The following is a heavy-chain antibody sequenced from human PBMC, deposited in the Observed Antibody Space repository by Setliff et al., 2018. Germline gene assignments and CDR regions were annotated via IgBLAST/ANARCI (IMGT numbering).Heavy chain of an antibody. D-gene: IGHD3-3*01. CDR3: ARDVFDFRTGQADP. CDR2: ISGNSGKV. Sequence: PGGSLRLSCAASGFRFSDLYMTWVRQAPGKGLEWVSSISGNSGKVGYADSVKGRFTISRDNAKNSLYLQMSSLRAEDTAVYYCARDVFDFRTGQADPWGQGTLVTVSS. CDR1: GFRFSDLY. V-gene: IGHV3-9*01. J-gene: IGHJ5*02.